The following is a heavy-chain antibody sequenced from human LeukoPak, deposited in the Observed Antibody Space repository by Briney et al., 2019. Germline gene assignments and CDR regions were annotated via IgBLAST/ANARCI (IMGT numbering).Heavy chain of an antibody. CDR3: ARGHPVIDCSGGSCYTYYFDY. V-gene: IGHV1-18*01. Sequence: ASVKVSCKASGYTFTSYGISWVRQAPGQGLEWMGWISAYNGNTNYAQKLQGRVTMTTDTSTSTAYMELRSLRSDDTAVYNCARGHPVIDCSGGSCYTYYFDYWGQGTLVTVSS. D-gene: IGHD2-15*01. CDR2: ISAYNGNT. J-gene: IGHJ4*02. CDR1: GYTFTSYG.